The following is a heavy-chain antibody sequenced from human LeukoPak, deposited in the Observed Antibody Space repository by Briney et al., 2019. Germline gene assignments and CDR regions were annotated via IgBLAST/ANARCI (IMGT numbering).Heavy chain of an antibody. Sequence: ASVKVSCKASGYTFTTYSLNWVRQAPGQGLEWMGWINTNSGNPTYAQGFTGRFVFSFDTSLRTAFLQISSLEADDTAIYYCARKQVEPGRYFDYWGQGTLVTVSS. CDR2: INTNSGNP. D-gene: IGHD6-6*01. CDR1: GYTFTTYS. V-gene: IGHV7-4-1*02. CDR3: ARKQVEPGRYFDY. J-gene: IGHJ4*02.